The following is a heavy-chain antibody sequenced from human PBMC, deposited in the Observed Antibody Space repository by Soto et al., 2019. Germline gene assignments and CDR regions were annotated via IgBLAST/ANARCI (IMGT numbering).Heavy chain of an antibody. Sequence: QVRLVESGGGLVKPGGSLRLSCAASGFTFSDYYMSWFRQAPGKGLEWVSYISGSGSTTHDADSVKGRFTISRDNAKNSLYLQMNSLRAEDTAVYYCARVGSTLAAGTPDYWGQGTLVTVSS. CDR1: GFTFSDYY. J-gene: IGHJ4*02. D-gene: IGHD6-13*01. CDR2: ISGSGSTT. CDR3: ARVGSTLAAGTPDY. V-gene: IGHV3-11*01.